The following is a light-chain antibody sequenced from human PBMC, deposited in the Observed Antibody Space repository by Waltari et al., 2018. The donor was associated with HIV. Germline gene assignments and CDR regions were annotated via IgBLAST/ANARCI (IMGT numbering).Light chain of an antibody. CDR2: GVS. J-gene: IGKJ1*01. V-gene: IGKV3-15*01. CDR1: ESVGSF. CDR3: QQFYNWPRT. Sequence: IVMTQSPVALSVSPGDRVTLSCSASESVGSFFAWYQQRPGQSPSLLMYGVSTRASGVSARFSGSGSGTEVNLTITSLQSDDSAIYFCQQFYNWPRTFGQGTTVEVK.